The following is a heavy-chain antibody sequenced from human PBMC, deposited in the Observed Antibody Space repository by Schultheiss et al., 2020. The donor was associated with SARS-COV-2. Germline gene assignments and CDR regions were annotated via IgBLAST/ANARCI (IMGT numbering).Heavy chain of an antibody. CDR1: GGSFSGYY. CDR2: IYYSGST. D-gene: IGHD6-13*01. Sequence: SETLSLTCAVYGGSFSGYYWSWIRQPPGKGLEWIGSIYYSGSTYYNPSLKSRVTMSVDTSKNQFSLKLSSVTAADTAVYYCARGPRSRGRYYYYGMDVWGQGTTVTVSS. CDR3: ARGPRSRGRYYYYGMDV. J-gene: IGHJ6*02. V-gene: IGHV4-34*01.